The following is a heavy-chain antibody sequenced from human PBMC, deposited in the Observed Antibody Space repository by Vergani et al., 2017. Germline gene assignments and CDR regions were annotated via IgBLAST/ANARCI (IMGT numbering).Heavy chain of an antibody. V-gene: IGHV3-23*04. CDR1: GFTFNHYA. CDR2: ISGSGGST. D-gene: IGHD4-17*01. Sequence: EVQLVESGGDLVQPGGSLRLSCAASGFTFNHYAMNWVRQAPGKGLEWVSGISGSGGSTYYAGSVKGRFTISRDSSKNTLYLQMNSLRAEDTAVYYCAKGGTVTDSPGYFQHWGQGTLVTVSS. CDR3: AKGGTVTDSPGYFQH. J-gene: IGHJ1*01.